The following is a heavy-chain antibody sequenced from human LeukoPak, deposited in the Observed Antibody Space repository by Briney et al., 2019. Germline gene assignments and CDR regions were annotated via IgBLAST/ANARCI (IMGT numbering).Heavy chain of an antibody. CDR1: GFTFSPYW. Sequence: PGGSLRLSCAASGFTFSPYWIHWVRQAPGKGLVWVSRINSDGRNTNYADSVKGRFTISRDNAKNTVYLEMNSLRAEDTAVYYCAKDKRAGLYYFDYWGQGTLVTVSS. CDR3: AKDKRAGLYYFDY. J-gene: IGHJ4*02. CDR2: INSDGRNT. V-gene: IGHV3-74*01.